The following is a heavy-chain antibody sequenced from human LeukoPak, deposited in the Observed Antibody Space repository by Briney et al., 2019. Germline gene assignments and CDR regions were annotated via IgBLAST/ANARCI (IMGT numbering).Heavy chain of an antibody. J-gene: IGHJ4*02. D-gene: IGHD6-19*01. CDR2: IHTSGST. CDR1: GGSISNYH. V-gene: IGHV4-4*07. CDR3: ARRDISSGWSFDY. Sequence: SETLSLTCTVSGGSISNYHWSWIRQPAGKGPEWIGQIHTSGSTIYNPPLKSRVTMSIDTTEDQVSLTIRSVTAADTAFYYCARRDISSGWSFDYWGQGTLVTVSS.